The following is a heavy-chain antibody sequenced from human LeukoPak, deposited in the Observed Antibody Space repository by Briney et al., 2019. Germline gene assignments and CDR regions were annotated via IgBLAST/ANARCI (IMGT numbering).Heavy chain of an antibody. J-gene: IGHJ4*02. V-gene: IGHV4-39*01. CDR1: GASISSSSYY. CDR2: IYYSGST. D-gene: IGHD6-19*01. CDR3: ARPYSSGWYPFDY. Sequence: SETLSLTCTVSGASISSSSYYWGWIRQSPGKGLEWIGSIYYSGSTYYNPSLKSRVTISVDTSKNQFSLKLTSVTAADTAVYYCARPYSSGWYPFDYWGQETLVTVSS.